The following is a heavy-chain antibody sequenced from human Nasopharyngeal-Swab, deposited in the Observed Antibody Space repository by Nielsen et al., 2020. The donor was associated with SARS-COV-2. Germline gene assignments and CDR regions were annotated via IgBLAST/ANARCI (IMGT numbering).Heavy chain of an antibody. CDR2: ISWDGGST. D-gene: IGHD3-10*01. CDR3: AKVFGAPYYYYYYMDV. Sequence: GESLKISCAASGFTFDDYAMHWVRQAPGKGLEWVSLISWDGGSTYYADSVKGRFTISRDNSKNSLYLQMNSLRAEDTALYYCAKVFGAPYYYYYYMDVWGKGTTVTVSS. J-gene: IGHJ6*03. CDR1: GFTFDDYA. V-gene: IGHV3-43D*03.